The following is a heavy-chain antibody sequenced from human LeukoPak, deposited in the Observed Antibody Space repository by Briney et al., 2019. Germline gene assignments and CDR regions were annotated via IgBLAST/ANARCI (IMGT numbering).Heavy chain of an antibody. J-gene: IGHJ2*01. Sequence: GGSLRLSCAASGFTISTYAMYWVRQAPGKGLEWVSAISSFTGNTHYAESVKGRFTISRDNSRNTLYLQMDALRAEDTAVYYCAKDASARPWYFDLWGRGTLVTVSS. CDR2: ISSFTGNT. CDR3: AKDASARPWYFDL. V-gene: IGHV3-23*01. CDR1: GFTISTYA.